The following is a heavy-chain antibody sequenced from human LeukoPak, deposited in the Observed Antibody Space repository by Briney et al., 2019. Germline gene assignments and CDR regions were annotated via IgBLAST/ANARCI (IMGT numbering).Heavy chain of an antibody. CDR2: INPNSGGT. Sequence: ASVKVSCKASGYTFTGYYMHWVRQAPGQGLEWMGWINPNSGGTNYAQKFQGRVTMTRDTSISTAYMELSRLRSDDTAVYYCARESIVVVPAAPSRAYYYYYMDVWGKGTTVTVSS. CDR3: ARESIVVVPAAPSRAYYYYYMDV. V-gene: IGHV1-2*02. CDR1: GYTFTGYY. J-gene: IGHJ6*03. D-gene: IGHD2-2*01.